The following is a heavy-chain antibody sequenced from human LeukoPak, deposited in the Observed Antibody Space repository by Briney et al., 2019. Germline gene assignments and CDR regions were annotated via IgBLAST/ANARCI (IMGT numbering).Heavy chain of an antibody. Sequence: SETLSLTCTVSGGSITSYYWSWIRQPAGKGLEWIGRVHTNGGTNYNPSLSSRVTLSADTSKNQLSLKLSSVTAADTAVYYCARSIWFGEPNWGQGTLVTVSS. CDR2: VHTNGGT. CDR1: GGSITSYY. D-gene: IGHD3-10*01. J-gene: IGHJ4*02. CDR3: ARSIWFGEPN. V-gene: IGHV4-4*07.